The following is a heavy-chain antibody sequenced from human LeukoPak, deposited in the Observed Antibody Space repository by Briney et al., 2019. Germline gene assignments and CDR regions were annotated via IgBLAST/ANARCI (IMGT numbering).Heavy chain of an antibody. J-gene: IGHJ6*02. Sequence: PGGSLRLSCAASGFTFSSYDMHWVRQAPGKGLEWVAVISHDGSNKYYADSVKGRFTISRDNSKNTLYLQMNSLRAEDTAVYYCANCRRDGYNQWYYGMDVWGQGTTVTVSS. CDR1: GFTFSSYD. D-gene: IGHD5-24*01. CDR3: ANCRRDGYNQWYYGMDV. CDR2: ISHDGSNK. V-gene: IGHV3-30*18.